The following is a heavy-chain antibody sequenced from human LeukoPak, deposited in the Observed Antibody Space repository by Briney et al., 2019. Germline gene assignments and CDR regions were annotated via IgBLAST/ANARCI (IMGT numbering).Heavy chain of an antibody. V-gene: IGHV1-69*04. D-gene: IGHD3-10*01. J-gene: IGHJ4*02. CDR2: IIPILGIA. CDR3: ARDQPPADGSGSYYNVN. Sequence: SVKVSCKASGGTFSSYTISWVRQAPGQGLEWMERIIPILGIANYAQKFQGRVTITADKSTSTAYIELSSLRSEDTAVYYCARDQPPADGSGSYYNVNWGQGTLVTVSS. CDR1: GGTFSSYT.